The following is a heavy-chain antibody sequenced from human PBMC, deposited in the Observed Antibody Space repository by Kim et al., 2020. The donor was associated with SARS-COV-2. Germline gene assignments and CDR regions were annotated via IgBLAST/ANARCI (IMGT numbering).Heavy chain of an antibody. CDR2: IYYSGST. J-gene: IGHJ5*02. D-gene: IGHD3-3*01. CDR1: GGSISSYY. CDR3: ARALVESSYYTVVWFDP. Sequence: SETLSLTCTVSGGSISSYYWSWIRQPPGKGLEWIGYIYYSGSTNYNPSLKSRVTISVDTSKNQFSLKLSSVTAADTAVYYCARALVESSYYTVVWFDPWGQGTLVTVSS. V-gene: IGHV4-59*13.